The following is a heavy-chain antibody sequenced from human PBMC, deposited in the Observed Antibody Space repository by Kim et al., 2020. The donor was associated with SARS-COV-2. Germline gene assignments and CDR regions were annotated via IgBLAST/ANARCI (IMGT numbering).Heavy chain of an antibody. CDR1: GGSVTSGTHY. CDR3: ATLHQALDY. D-gene: IGHD2-2*01. CDR2: IHYGGAI. Sequence: SETLSLTCTVSGGSVTSGTHYWTWIRQSPGKGLEWIGYIHYGGAINYNPSLKRQVTMSVDTSKNQFSLKLTSVTPAATAVYYSATLHQALDYWGPGALVT. J-gene: IGHJ4*02. V-gene: IGHV4-61*01.